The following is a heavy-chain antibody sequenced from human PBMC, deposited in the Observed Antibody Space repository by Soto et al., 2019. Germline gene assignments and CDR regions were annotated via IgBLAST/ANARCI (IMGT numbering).Heavy chain of an antibody. CDR2: INHSGST. V-gene: IGHV4-34*01. CDR1: GGSFSGYY. D-gene: IGHD3-22*01. Sequence: PSETLSLTCAVYGGSFSGYYWSWIRQPPGKGLEWIGEINHSGSTNYNPSLKSRVTISVDTSKNQFSLKLSSVTAADTAVYYCARGVVGSYYDSSGYSLYYFDYWGLGTLVTVSS. J-gene: IGHJ4*02. CDR3: ARGVVGSYYDSSGYSLYYFDY.